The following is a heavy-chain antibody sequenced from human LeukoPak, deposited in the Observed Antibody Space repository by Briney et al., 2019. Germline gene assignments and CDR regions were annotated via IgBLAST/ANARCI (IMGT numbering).Heavy chain of an antibody. V-gene: IGHV1-2*06. CDR1: GYTFTGYY. Sequence: ASVKVSCKASGYTFTGYYMHWVRQAPGQGLEWMGRINPNSGGTNYAQKFQGRVTMTRDTSISTAYMELSRLRSGDTAVYYCARLGEIVVPAAMAYYYYGMDVWGQGTTVTVSS. J-gene: IGHJ6*02. D-gene: IGHD2-2*01. CDR3: ARLGEIVVPAAMAYYYYGMDV. CDR2: INPNSGGT.